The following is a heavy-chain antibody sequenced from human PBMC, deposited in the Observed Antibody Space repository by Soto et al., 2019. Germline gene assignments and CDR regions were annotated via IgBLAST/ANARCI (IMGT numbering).Heavy chain of an antibody. J-gene: IGHJ6*03. V-gene: IGHV3-66*01. CDR1: GFTVSSNY. CDR2: IYSGGST. D-gene: IGHD3-3*01. CDR3: ARDSRSITIFGVAYDYYYMDV. Sequence: GGSLRLSCAASGFTVSSNYMSWVRQAPGKGLEWVSVIYSGGSTYYADSVKGRFTISRDNSKNTLYLQMNSLRAEDTAVYYFARDSRSITIFGVAYDYYYMDVWGKGTTVTVSS.